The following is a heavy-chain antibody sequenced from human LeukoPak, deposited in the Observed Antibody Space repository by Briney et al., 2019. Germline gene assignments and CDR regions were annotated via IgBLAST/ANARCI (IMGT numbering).Heavy chain of an antibody. V-gene: IGHV4-34*01. CDR3: HAGGMDV. CDR2: INHSGST. Sequence: SETLSLTCAVYGGSFSGYYWSWIRQPPGKGLEWIGEINHSGSTNYNPPLKSRVTISVDTSKNQFSLKLSSVTAADTAVYYCHAGGMDVWGQGTTVTVSS. J-gene: IGHJ6*02. CDR1: GGSFSGYY.